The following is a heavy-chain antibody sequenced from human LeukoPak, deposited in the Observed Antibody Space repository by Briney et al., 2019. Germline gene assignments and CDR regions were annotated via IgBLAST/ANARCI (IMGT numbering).Heavy chain of an antibody. CDR2: INHSGST. CDR1: GGSFSGYY. V-gene: IGHV4-34*01. J-gene: IGHJ3*02. D-gene: IGHD1/OR15-1a*01. Sequence: PSGTLSLTCAAYGGSFSGYYWSWIRQPPGKRLEWIGEINHSGSTNYNPSLKSRVTISVDASKNQFSLKLSSVTAAETAVYFCARGVNNWNIDVFDIWGQGTMVTVSS. CDR3: ARGVNNWNIDVFDI.